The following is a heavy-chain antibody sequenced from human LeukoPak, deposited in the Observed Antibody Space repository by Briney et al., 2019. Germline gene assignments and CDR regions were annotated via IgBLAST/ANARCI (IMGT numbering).Heavy chain of an antibody. Sequence: GESLRISCKGSGSRFRSYWISWVRQMPGKGLEWMGRIDPTDSYTDYSPSFEGHVTISVDRSITTAYLQWSSLKASDTAMYFCASSRAGTLKVHNWFDPWGQGSLVTVSS. CDR3: ASSRAGTLKVHNWFDP. CDR2: IDPTDSYT. J-gene: IGHJ5*02. D-gene: IGHD6-19*01. CDR1: GSRFRSYW. V-gene: IGHV5-10-1*01.